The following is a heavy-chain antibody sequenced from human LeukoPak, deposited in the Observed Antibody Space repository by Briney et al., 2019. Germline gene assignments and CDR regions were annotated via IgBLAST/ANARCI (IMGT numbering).Heavy chain of an antibody. CDR2: IIPIFGTA. CDR3: ARVKDYYGSGSSNI. J-gene: IGHJ3*02. CDR1: GGTFSSYA. Sequence: SVRVSCKASGGTFSSYAISWVRQAPGQGLEWMGRIIPIFGTANYAQKFQGRVTITTDESTSTAYMELSSLRSEDTAVYYCARVKDYYGSGSSNIWGQGTMVTVSS. V-gene: IGHV1-69*05. D-gene: IGHD3-10*01.